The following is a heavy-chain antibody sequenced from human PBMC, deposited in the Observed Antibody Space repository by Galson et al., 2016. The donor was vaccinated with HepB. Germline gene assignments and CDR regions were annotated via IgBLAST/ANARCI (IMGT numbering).Heavy chain of an antibody. D-gene: IGHD2-8*01. CDR2: ISAYNGNS. CDR1: GYTFDING. J-gene: IGHJ4*02. Sequence: SVKVSCKASGYTFDINGISWLRQTPEHGLEWLGWISAYNGNSNHAQNLQGRVTLTTDTSTSTAYMELRALTSDDTAVYFCARDGAVSPSNFDSWGQETLVAVSS. CDR3: ARDGAVSPSNFDS. V-gene: IGHV1-18*04.